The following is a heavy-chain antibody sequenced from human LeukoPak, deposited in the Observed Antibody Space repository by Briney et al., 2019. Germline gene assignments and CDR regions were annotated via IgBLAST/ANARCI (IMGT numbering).Heavy chain of an antibody. CDR2: IDPSDSYT. D-gene: IGHD3-3*01. CDR1: GYSFTSYW. V-gene: IGHV5-10-1*01. J-gene: IGHJ5*02. Sequence: GESLKISCKGSGYSFTSYWISWVRQMPGKGLEWMGRIDPSDSYTNYSPSFQGHVIISADKSISTAYLQWSSLKASDTAMYYCARLDYSTFYYDFWSGSINWFDPWGQGTLVTVSS. CDR3: ARLDYSTFYYDFWSGSINWFDP.